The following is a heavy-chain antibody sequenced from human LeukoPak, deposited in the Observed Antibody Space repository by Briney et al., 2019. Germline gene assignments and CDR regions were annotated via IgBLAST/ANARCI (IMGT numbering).Heavy chain of an antibody. CDR3: ARTDCSGGSCRRAPFDP. V-gene: IGHV3-21*01. CDR2: ISSSSSYI. CDR1: GFTFSSYS. Sequence: GGPLRLSCAASGFTFSSYSMIWVRQAPGKGLEWVSSISSSSSYIYYADSVKGRFTISRDNAKNSLYLQMNSLRAEDTAVYYCARTDCSGGSCRRAPFDPWGQGTPVTVSS. J-gene: IGHJ5*02. D-gene: IGHD2-15*01.